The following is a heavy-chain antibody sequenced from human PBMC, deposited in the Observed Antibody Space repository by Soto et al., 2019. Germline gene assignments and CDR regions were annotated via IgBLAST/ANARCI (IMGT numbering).Heavy chain of an antibody. CDR3: ARDSCSSTSCYIGNWFDP. V-gene: IGHV1-3*01. CDR2: INAGNGNT. Sequence: ASVKVSCKASGYTFTSYAMHWVRQAPGQRLEWMGWINAGNGNTKYSQNFQGRVTITWDTSASTAYMDLSSLRSEDTAVYYCARDSCSSTSCYIGNWFDPWGQGTLVTVSS. D-gene: IGHD2-2*02. CDR1: GYTFTSYA. J-gene: IGHJ5*02.